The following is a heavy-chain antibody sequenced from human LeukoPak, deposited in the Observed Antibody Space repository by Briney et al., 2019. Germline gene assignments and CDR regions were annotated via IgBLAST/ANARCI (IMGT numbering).Heavy chain of an antibody. Sequence: GASVKVSCKASGYTFTGYYMHWVRQAPGQGLEWMGWINPNSGGTNYAQKFQGRVTMTRDTSISTAYMELSRLRSDDTAVYHCARAGWELLGGAFDYWGQGTLVTVSS. V-gene: IGHV1-2*02. J-gene: IGHJ4*02. CDR3: ARAGWELLGGAFDY. D-gene: IGHD1-26*01. CDR1: GYTFTGYY. CDR2: INPNSGGT.